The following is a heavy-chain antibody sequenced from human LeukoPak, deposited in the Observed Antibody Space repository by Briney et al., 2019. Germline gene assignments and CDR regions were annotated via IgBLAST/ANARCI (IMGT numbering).Heavy chain of an antibody. Sequence: GGSLRLSCVVSGIRFSALWMNWVRQAPGKGLELVASINEDGSEKYYVDSVKGRFTISRDNPKKSLYLQLNRLRVDDTAVYFCARDSDAYDYWGQGPLVTVSS. D-gene: IGHD2-2*01. V-gene: IGHV3-7*01. CDR3: ARDSDAYDY. CDR2: INEDGSEK. CDR1: GIRFSALW. J-gene: IGHJ4*02.